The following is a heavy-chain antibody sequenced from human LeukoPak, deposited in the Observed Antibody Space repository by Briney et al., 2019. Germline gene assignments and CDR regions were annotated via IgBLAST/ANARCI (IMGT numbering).Heavy chain of an antibody. V-gene: IGHV4-34*01. CDR3: ARESGMATIRGGPPAFDL. CDR1: GGSFSGYY. CDR2: INHSGST. Sequence: SETLSLTCAVYGGSFSGYYWSWIRQPPGKGLEWIGEINHSGSTNYNPSLKSRVTISVDTSRKQFSLKLNSVTAADTAVYFCARESGMATIRGGPPAFDLWGQGTMVIVSS. J-gene: IGHJ3*01. D-gene: IGHD5-24*01.